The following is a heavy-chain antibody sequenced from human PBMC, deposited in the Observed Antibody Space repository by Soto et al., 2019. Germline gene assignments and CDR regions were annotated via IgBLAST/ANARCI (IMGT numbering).Heavy chain of an antibody. CDR3: ARRLGPAAISWFDP. CDR1: GGSISSYD. J-gene: IGHJ5*02. CDR2: IYYSGST. Sequence: SETLSLTCTVSGGSISSYDGSWIRRPPGKGLEWIGYIYYSGSTNYNPSLKSRVTISVDTSKNQFSLKLSSVTAADTAVYYCARRLGPAAISWFDPWGQGSLVTVSS. D-gene: IGHD2-2*01. V-gene: IGHV4-59*08.